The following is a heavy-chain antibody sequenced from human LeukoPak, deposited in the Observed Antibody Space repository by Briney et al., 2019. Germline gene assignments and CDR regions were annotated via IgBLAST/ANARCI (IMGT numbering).Heavy chain of an antibody. CDR3: ARERLRGVAGPGWFDP. CDR1: GFTFSSYS. D-gene: IGHD3-10*01. CDR2: ISSSSSTI. J-gene: IGHJ5*02. Sequence: GGSLRLSCAASGFTFSSYSMNWVRQAPGKGLEWVSYISSSSSTIYYADSVKGRFTISRDNAKNSLYPQMNSLRAEDTAVYYCARERLRGVAGPGWFDPWGQGTLVTVSS. V-gene: IGHV3-48*04.